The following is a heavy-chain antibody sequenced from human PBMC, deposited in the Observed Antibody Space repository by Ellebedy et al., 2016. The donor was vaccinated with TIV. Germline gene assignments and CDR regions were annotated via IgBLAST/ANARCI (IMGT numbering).Heavy chain of an antibody. V-gene: IGHV3-66*01. CDR2: IYSGGST. CDR1: GFTVSSNY. D-gene: IGHD1-26*01. CDR3: ARDVSGSADY. Sequence: PGGSLRLSCAASGFTVSSNYMTWVRQAPGKGLDWVSVIYSGGSTYYADSVKGRFTISRDNAKNSLYLQMDSLRVEDSAVYYCARDVSGSADYWGQGALVTVSS. J-gene: IGHJ4*02.